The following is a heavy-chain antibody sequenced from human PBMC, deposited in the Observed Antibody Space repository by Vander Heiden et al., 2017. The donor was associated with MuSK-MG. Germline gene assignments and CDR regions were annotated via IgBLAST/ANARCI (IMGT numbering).Heavy chain of an antibody. CDR3: ARVGRVGAHDAFDI. CDR2: IWYDGSNK. V-gene: IGHV3-33*01. J-gene: IGHJ3*02. D-gene: IGHD1-26*01. Sequence: QVQLVESGGGVVQPGSSLRPPCAASGFSFSSHGTPWVRQAPGRGLGWVAVIWYDGSNKYYADSVKGRFTISRDNSKNTLYLQMNSLGAEDTAVYYCARVGRVGAHDAFDIWGQGTMVTVSS. CDR1: GFSFSSHG.